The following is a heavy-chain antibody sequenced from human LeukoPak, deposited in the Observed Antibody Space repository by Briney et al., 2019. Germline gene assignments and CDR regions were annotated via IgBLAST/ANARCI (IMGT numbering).Heavy chain of an antibody. Sequence: SETLSLTCAVYGGSFSGYYWSWIRQPPGKGLEWMGEINHSGSTNYNPSLKSRVTISVDTSKNQFSLKLSSVTAADTAVYYCASRFRGSYFPFDYWGQGTLVTVSS. CDR1: GGSFSGYY. J-gene: IGHJ4*02. CDR3: ASRFRGSYFPFDY. D-gene: IGHD1-26*01. CDR2: INHSGST. V-gene: IGHV4-34*01.